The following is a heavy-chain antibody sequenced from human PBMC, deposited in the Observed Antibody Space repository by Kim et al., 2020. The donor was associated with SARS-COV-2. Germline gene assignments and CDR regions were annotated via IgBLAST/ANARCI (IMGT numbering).Heavy chain of an antibody. V-gene: IGHV3-23*01. J-gene: IGHJ3*02. Sequence: YADSGKGRFTISRDNSKHTLYLQMNSLRAEDTAVYFCAKYYVWGRYAFDIWGQGTMVTVSS. CDR3: AKYYVWGRYAFDI. D-gene: IGHD3-16*01.